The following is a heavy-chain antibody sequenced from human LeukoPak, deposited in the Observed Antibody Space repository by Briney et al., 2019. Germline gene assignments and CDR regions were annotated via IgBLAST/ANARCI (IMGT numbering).Heavy chain of an antibody. CDR2: INHSGST. J-gene: IGHJ3*02. CDR1: GGSFSGYY. D-gene: IGHD3-22*01. Sequence: SETLSLTCAVYGGSFSGYYWSWIRQPPGKGLEWIGEINHSGSTNYNPSLKSRVTISVDPSKNQFSLKLSSVTAADTAVYYCATDYDSSGEDAFDIWGQGTMVTVSS. CDR3: ATDYDSSGEDAFDI. V-gene: IGHV4-34*01.